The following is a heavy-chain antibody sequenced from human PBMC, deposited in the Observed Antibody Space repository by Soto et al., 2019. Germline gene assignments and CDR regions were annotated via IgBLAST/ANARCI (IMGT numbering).Heavy chain of an antibody. CDR3: ARTYYYGSGSLYYFDY. CDR1: GGSISSYY. V-gene: IGHV4-59*01. Sequence: SETLSLTCTVSGGSISSYYWSWIRQPPGKGLEWIGYIYYSGSTNYNPSLKSRVTISVDTSKNQFSLKLSSVTAADTAVYYCARTYYYGSGSLYYFDYWGQGTLVTVSS. J-gene: IGHJ4*02. CDR2: IYYSGST. D-gene: IGHD3-10*01.